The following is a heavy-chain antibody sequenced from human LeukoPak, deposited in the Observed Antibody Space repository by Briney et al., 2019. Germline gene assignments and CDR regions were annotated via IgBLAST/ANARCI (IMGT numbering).Heavy chain of an antibody. CDR2: VSYSGGT. CDR1: GDSVSGHY. J-gene: IGHJ3*01. V-gene: IGHV4-59*02. D-gene: IGHD5-12*01. CDR3: ARAPMAITTSAFPDAFDF. Sequence: PSETLSLTCTVSGDSVSGHYWSWIRQTPGKGLEWIGYVSYSGGTNYNPSLKRRVSISLDTSKNQFYLKLSSPAAADPAVYYCARAPMAITTSAFPDAFDFWGQGTMVTVSS.